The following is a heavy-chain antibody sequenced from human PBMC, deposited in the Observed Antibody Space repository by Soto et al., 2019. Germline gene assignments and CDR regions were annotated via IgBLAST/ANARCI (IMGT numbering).Heavy chain of an antibody. CDR1: GGSISSYY. CDR3: ARRSRTATNYCSGGSCYSFDY. J-gene: IGHJ4*02. D-gene: IGHD2-15*01. CDR2: IYYSGST. V-gene: IGHV4-59*08. Sequence: QVQLQESGPGLVKPSETLSLTCTVSGGSISSYYWSWIRQPPGKGLEWIGYIYYSGSTNYNPSLKSRITISVDTSKNQFSLKLSSVTAADTAVYYCARRSRTATNYCSGGSCYSFDYWGQGTLVTVSS.